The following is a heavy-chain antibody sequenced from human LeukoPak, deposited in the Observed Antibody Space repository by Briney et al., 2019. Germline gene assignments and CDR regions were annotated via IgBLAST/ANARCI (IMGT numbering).Heavy chain of an antibody. CDR3: ARETYPHPYPVDGMDV. D-gene: IGHD2-2*01. V-gene: IGHV3-30*03. Sequence: GGSLRLSCAASGFTFSSYGMHWVRQAPGKGLEWVAVISYDGSNKYYADSVKGRFTISRDNSKNTLYLQMNSLRAEDTAVYYCARETYPHPYPVDGMDVWGQGTTVTVSS. CDR2: ISYDGSNK. CDR1: GFTFSSYG. J-gene: IGHJ6*02.